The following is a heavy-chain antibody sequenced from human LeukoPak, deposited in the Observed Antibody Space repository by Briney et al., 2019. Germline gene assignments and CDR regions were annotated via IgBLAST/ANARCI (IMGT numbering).Heavy chain of an antibody. Sequence: ASVKVSCKASGYTFTSYAMHWVRQAPGQRLEWMGWINAGNGNTKYSQKFQGRVTITRDTSASTAYMELSSLRSEDTAVYYCTRVDSSGWFIFDYWGQGTLVTVSS. CDR2: INAGNGNT. V-gene: IGHV1-3*01. CDR3: TRVDSSGWFIFDY. J-gene: IGHJ4*02. CDR1: GYTFTSYA. D-gene: IGHD6-19*01.